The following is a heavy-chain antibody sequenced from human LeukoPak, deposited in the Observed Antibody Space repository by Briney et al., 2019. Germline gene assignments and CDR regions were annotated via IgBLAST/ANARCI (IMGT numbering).Heavy chain of an antibody. Sequence: SETLSLTCTVSGGSISSSSYYWGWIRQPPGKGLEWIGSIYYSGSTYYNPSLKSRVTISVDTSKNQFSLKLSSVTAADTAVYYCARRSLNRYFDYWGQGTLVTVSS. V-gene: IGHV4-39*01. CDR3: ARRSLNRYFDY. CDR2: IYYSGST. CDR1: GGSISSSSYY. D-gene: IGHD1-14*01. J-gene: IGHJ4*02.